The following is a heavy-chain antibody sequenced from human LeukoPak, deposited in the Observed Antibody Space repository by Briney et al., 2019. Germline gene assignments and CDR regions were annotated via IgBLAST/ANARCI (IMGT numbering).Heavy chain of an antibody. J-gene: IGHJ4*02. CDR2: ISGSGGSI. CDR1: GFTFSSYG. D-gene: IGHD3-10*01. CDR3: WVLYGSGSEFDY. V-gene: IGHV3-23*01. Sequence: GGSLRLSCAASGFTFSSYGMSWFRQAPGKGLEWVSAISGSGGSIYYADSVKGRFTISRDNSKNTLYLQMSSLRAEDTAVYYCWVLYGSGSEFDYWGQGTLVTVSS.